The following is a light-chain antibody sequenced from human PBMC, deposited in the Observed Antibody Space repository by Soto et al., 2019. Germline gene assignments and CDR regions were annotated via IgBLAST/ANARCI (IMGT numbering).Light chain of an antibody. V-gene: IGKV3-20*01. CDR3: QHYGSPRT. CDR2: DTS. Sequence: EIVLTQSPGTLSLSPGDRATLSCRASQSVSNYYLAWSQQKPGQAPRLLIYDTSSRATGIPDRFIGSGSGTDFTLTISRLEPEDFAVYYCQHYGSPRTFGQGTKVDI. J-gene: IGKJ1*01. CDR1: QSVSNYY.